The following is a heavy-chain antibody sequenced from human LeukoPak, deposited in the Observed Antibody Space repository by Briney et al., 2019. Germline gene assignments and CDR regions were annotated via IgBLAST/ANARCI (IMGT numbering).Heavy chain of an antibody. CDR1: GGSFSGYY. J-gene: IGHJ4*02. CDR3: ARVSRYGSGSYYSRGYLYYFDY. V-gene: IGHV4-34*01. D-gene: IGHD3-10*01. Sequence: PSETLSLTCAVYGGSFSGYYWSWIRQPPGKGLEWIGEINHSGSTNYNPSLKSRVTISVDTSKNQFSLKLSSVTAADTAVYYCARVSRYGSGSYYSRGYLYYFDYWGQGTLVTVSS. CDR2: INHSGST.